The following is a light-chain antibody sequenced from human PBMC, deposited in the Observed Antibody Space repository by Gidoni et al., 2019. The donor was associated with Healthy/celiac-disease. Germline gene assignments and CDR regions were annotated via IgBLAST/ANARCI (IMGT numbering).Light chain of an antibody. Sequence: QLVLNQTPSASAPLGASVKLTCTRSSGHSSYAIAWHQQQPAKGPRYWMKLNSDGSHSKGDGIPDRFSGSSSGAERYLTLSSLQSEDEADYYCQTWGTGIQWVFGGVTKLTVL. CDR1: SGHSSYA. CDR2: LNSDGSH. V-gene: IGLV4-69*01. J-gene: IGLJ3*02. CDR3: QTWGTGIQWV.